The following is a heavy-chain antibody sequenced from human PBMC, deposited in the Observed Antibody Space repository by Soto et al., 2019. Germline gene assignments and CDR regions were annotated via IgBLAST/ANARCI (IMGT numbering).Heavy chain of an antibody. Sequence: PSETLSLTCTVSGGSISSYYWSWIRQPPGKGLEWIGYIYYSGSTNYNPSLKSRVTISVDTSKNQFSLTLSSVTAADTAVYYCAAAESGSYVFGYYYYGMDVWGQGTTVTVSS. D-gene: IGHD1-26*01. CDR3: AAAESGSYVFGYYYYGMDV. CDR2: IYYSGST. J-gene: IGHJ6*02. CDR1: GGSISSYY. V-gene: IGHV4-59*08.